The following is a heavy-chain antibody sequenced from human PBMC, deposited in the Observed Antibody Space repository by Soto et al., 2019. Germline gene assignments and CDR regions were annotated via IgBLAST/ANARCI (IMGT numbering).Heavy chain of an antibody. CDR1: GFTVSTPW. D-gene: IGHD3-22*01. Sequence: SLRRAYATSGFTVSTPWPHRLRQATRSGLVWVSRRNSDWSGPAYADSVKGRFTISRDNAKNTLYLQMNSLRAEDTAVYYCARGITMIGLDYWGQGTLVSVSS. CDR2: RNSDWSGP. V-gene: IGHV3-74*01. J-gene: IGHJ4*02. CDR3: ARGITMIGLDY.